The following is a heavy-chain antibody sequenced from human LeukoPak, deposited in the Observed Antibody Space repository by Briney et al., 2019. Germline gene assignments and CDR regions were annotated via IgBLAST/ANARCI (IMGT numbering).Heavy chain of an antibody. D-gene: IGHD3-22*01. Sequence: PGGSLRLSCAASGFTFSSYAMSWVRQAPGKGLEWVSGISGSGGYTYYADSVKGRFTISRGNSKNTLYLQMNSLRAEDTAVYYCAKAPYDSSGYYRFDYWGQGTLVTVSS. CDR3: AKAPYDSSGYYRFDY. V-gene: IGHV3-23*01. CDR2: ISGSGGYT. CDR1: GFTFSSYA. J-gene: IGHJ4*02.